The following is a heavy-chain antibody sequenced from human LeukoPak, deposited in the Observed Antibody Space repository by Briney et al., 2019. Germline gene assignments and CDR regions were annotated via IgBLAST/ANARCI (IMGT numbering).Heavy chain of an antibody. Sequence: GGSLRLSCAASGFTFSSYSMNWVRQGPGKGLEWVSSISSTSGHKSYADSVTGRFTISRDNARNSLYLQMNSLRAEDTAVYYCAELGITMIGGVWGKGTTVTISS. V-gene: IGHV3-21*01. CDR2: ISSTSGHK. J-gene: IGHJ6*04. CDR3: AELGITMIGGV. CDR1: GFTFSSYS. D-gene: IGHD3-10*02.